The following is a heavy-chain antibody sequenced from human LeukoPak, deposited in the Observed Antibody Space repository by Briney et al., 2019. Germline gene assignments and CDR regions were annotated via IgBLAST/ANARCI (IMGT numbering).Heavy chain of an antibody. D-gene: IGHD3-22*01. J-gene: IGHJ4*02. Sequence: GGSLRLSCAASGFTFSSYSMNRVRQAPGKGLEWVSSISSSSKYIFSADSVKGRFTISRDNAKNSLYLQVNSLRAEDTAVYYCARGGIDSRVRYYFDYWGQGTLVTVSS. CDR1: GFTFSSYS. CDR2: ISSSSKYI. V-gene: IGHV3-21*01. CDR3: ARGGIDSRVRYYFDY.